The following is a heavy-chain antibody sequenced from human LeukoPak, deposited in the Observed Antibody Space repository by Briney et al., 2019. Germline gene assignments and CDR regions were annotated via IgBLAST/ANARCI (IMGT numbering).Heavy chain of an antibody. J-gene: IGHJ4*02. CDR3: ARASSDGVLPAATSSDC. Sequence: PGRSLRLSCAASGFTFSSYSMNWVRQAPGKGLEWVSSISSSSSYIYYADSVKGRFIISRDNSKNTWYLHMNSLRAEDTAVYYCARASSDGVLPAATSSDCWGQGTLVTVSS. D-gene: IGHD2-2*01. CDR1: GFTFSSYS. V-gene: IGHV3-21*01. CDR2: ISSSSSYI.